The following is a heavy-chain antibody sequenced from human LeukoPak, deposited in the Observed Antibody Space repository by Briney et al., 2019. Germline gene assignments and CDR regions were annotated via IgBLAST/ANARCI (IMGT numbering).Heavy chain of an antibody. CDR2: ISSSGSTI. J-gene: IGHJ4*02. CDR1: GFTFSSYE. D-gene: IGHD3-10*01. V-gene: IGHV3-48*03. Sequence: PGGSLRLSCAASGFTFSSYEMNWVRQAPGKGLEWVSYISSSGSTIYYADSVKGRFTISRDNAKNSLHLRMNSLRAEDTSVYYCVKPYYFSSGSLNWGQGTLVTVSS. CDR3: VKPYYFSSGSLN.